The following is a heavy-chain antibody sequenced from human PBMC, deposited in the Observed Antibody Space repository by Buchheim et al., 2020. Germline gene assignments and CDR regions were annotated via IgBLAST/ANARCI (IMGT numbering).Heavy chain of an antibody. CDR2: IWYDGSNR. V-gene: IGHV3-33*01. CDR3: ARELQRFGLPLGPFDY. J-gene: IGHJ4*02. CDR1: GFTFSSYA. Sequence: QVQLVESGGGVVQPGKSLRLSCAASGFTFSSYAMHWVRQAPGKGLEWVAVIWYDGSNRNYAESFKGRITISRDNSKNMLYFQMNNLSAEDTAVYYCARELQRFGLPLGPFDYWGQGTL. D-gene: IGHD3-10*01.